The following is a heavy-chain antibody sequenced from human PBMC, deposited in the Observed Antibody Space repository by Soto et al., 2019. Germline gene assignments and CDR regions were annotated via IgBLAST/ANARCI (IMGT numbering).Heavy chain of an antibody. Sequence: GGSLRLSCAASGVTFTNYAMTRVGQAPGKGREGLSTIGNSGVDTYYADSGRGGVTIARDNTKKRLHMERSSLREEETAVYKGAKYCGPNSCYIGFDFWCRGTLVNVSS. CDR2: IGNSGVDT. CDR1: GVTFTNYA. CDR3: AKYCGPNSCYIGFDF. D-gene: IGHD2-2*01. V-gene: IGHV3-23*01. J-gene: IGHJ5*01.